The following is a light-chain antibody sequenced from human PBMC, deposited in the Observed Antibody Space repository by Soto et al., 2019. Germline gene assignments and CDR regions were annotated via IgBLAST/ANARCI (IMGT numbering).Light chain of an antibody. V-gene: IGLV2-14*01. CDR1: SSDVGGYNY. CDR3: SSYRSSSTPVV. Sequence: QSVLTQPASVSGSPGQSITISCTGTSSDVGGYNYVSWYQQHPGKAPKLMIYDVTNRPSGVSNRFSGSESGNTASLTISGLQAEDEADYYCSSYRSSSTPVVFGGGTKLTVL. CDR2: DVT. J-gene: IGLJ2*01.